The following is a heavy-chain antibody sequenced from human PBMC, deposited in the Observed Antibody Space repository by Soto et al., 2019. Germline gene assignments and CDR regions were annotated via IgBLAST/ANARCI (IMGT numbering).Heavy chain of an antibody. CDR3: ARVTLKAGNWFDP. CDR2: INPKSRGT. J-gene: IGHJ5*02. CDR1: GYTFTDYF. Sequence: QVQLVQSGAEVKKPGASGKVSCKASGYTFTDYFIHWVRQAPGQGFEWMGWINPKSRGTNYAQKFQGRVTMTRDTSNSTAYMGLRGLRSDDTAVYYCARVTLKAGNWFDPWGQGTLVTVSS. V-gene: IGHV1-2*02.